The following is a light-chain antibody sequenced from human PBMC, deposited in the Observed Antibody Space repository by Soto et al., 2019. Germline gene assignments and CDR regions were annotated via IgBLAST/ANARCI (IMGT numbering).Light chain of an antibody. CDR2: STS. CDR3: QKYNEWPWT. CDR1: QSLGSN. Sequence: EIVMTQAPATLSVSPGERAALSCRASQSLGSNVAWYHQKPGQAPRLLLYSTSSRDTGVPERFSGDGSGTEFTLTISNLQSEDFGVYYCQKYNEWPWTFGPGTKVDI. V-gene: IGKV3-15*01. J-gene: IGKJ1*01.